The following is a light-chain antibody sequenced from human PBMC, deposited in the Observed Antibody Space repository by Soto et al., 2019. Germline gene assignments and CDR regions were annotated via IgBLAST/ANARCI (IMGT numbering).Light chain of an antibody. CDR3: QQYNNWPPIT. CDR1: QSGSGN. J-gene: IGKJ3*01. CDR2: AAS. V-gene: IGKV3-15*01. Sequence: EIVMTQSPATLSVSPGERATLSCRASQSGSGNLAWYQQKPGQAPMLLIYAASTRATGIPARFSGSGSGTEFTLTISRLQSEDFAVYYCQQYNNWPPITFGPGTKVDIK.